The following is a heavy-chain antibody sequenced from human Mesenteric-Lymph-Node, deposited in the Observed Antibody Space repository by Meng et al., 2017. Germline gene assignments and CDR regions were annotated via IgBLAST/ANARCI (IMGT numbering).Heavy chain of an antibody. J-gene: IGHJ4*02. CDR3: ARHDGGYGDYFDH. D-gene: IGHD5-12*01. V-gene: IGHV4-34*01. Sequence: HQWRAAQLHASGTLALTCAVYGAAVSGSHWSWVRQPTGKGLEGIGEINHSGSTTHNPSLKSLVTISVDTSKNQFSLKLSSVTATDTAVYYCARHDGGYGDYFDHWGQGTLVTVSS. CDR1: GAAVSGSH. CDR2: INHSGST.